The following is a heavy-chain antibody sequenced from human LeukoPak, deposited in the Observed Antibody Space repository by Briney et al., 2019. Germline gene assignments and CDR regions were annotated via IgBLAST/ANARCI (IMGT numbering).Heavy chain of an antibody. Sequence: ASVKVSCKASGYTFTGYYMHWVRQAPGQGLEWMGWINPNSGGTNYAQKFQGRVTMTRDTSISTAYMELSRLRSDDTAVYYCARQRGSYNWSHDYWGQGTLVTVSS. CDR2: INPNSGGT. D-gene: IGHD1-26*01. CDR1: GYTFTGYY. V-gene: IGHV1-2*02. CDR3: ARQRGSYNWSHDY. J-gene: IGHJ4*02.